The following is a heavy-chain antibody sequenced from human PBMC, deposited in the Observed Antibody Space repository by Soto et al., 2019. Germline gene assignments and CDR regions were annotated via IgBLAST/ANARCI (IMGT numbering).Heavy chain of an antibody. CDR1: GYTFTSYG. CDR3: ARDNSGWYRGYFQH. Sequence: GASVKVSCKVSGYTFTSYGISWVRQAPGQGLEWMGWVSAYNGNTNYAQKLQGRVTMTTDTSTSTAYMELRSLRSDDTAVYYCARDNSGWYRGYFQHWGQGTLVTVSS. D-gene: IGHD6-19*01. CDR2: VSAYNGNT. J-gene: IGHJ1*01. V-gene: IGHV1-18*04.